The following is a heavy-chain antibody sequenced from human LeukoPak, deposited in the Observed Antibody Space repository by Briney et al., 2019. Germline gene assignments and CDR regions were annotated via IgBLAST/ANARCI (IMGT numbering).Heavy chain of an antibody. CDR3: ARGPIVGATRGYFDY. V-gene: IGHV4-59*01. CDR2: IYYSGST. CDR1: GGSISSYY. D-gene: IGHD1-26*01. Sequence: SETLSLTCTVSGGSISSYYWSWIRQPPGKGLEWIGYIYYSGSTNYNPSLKSRVTISVDTSKNQFSLRLSSVTAADPAVYYCARGPIVGATRGYFDYWGQGTLVTVSS. J-gene: IGHJ4*02.